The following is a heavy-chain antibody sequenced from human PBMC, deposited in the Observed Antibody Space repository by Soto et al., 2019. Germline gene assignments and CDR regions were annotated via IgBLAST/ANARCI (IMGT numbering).Heavy chain of an antibody. J-gene: IGHJ3*02. Sequence: ASVKVSCKASGYTFTGYYMHWVRQAPGQGLEWMGWINPNSGGTNYAQKFQGWVTMTRDTSISTAYMELSRLRSDDTAVYYCARGLRDSTPKDDAFDIWGHGTMVTVSS. CDR1: GYTFTGYY. CDR2: INPNSGGT. CDR3: ARGLRDSTPKDDAFDI. V-gene: IGHV1-2*04. D-gene: IGHD3-22*01.